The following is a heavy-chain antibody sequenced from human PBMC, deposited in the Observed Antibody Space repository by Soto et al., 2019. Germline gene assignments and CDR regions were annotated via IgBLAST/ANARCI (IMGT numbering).Heavy chain of an antibody. D-gene: IGHD1-1*01. CDR3: ARHGHTATSRLDX. CDR2: IYPDDSDV. J-gene: IGHJ5*02. Sequence: LGEALKISCKASGYDFNNLWIGWVRRMPGKGVELLGIIYPDDSDVRYGPSFQGQVTLSVDKTTNTTFVQLRSLKASDTAMYFCARHGHTATSRLDXWGQGT. V-gene: IGHV5-51*01. CDR1: GYDFNNLW.